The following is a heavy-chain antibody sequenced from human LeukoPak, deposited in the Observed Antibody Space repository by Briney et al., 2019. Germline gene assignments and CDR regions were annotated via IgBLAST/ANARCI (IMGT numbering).Heavy chain of an antibody. CDR3: AREWRFGEDDY. D-gene: IGHD3-3*01. CDR1: GFTFSSYS. J-gene: IGHJ4*02. Sequence: GGSLRLSCAASGFTFSSYSMNWVRQAPGKGLEWVSSISSSSSYIYYADSVKGRFTISRDNAKNSLYLQMNSLRAEDTAVYYCAREWRFGEDDYWGQGTLATVSS. V-gene: IGHV3-21*01. CDR2: ISSSSSYI.